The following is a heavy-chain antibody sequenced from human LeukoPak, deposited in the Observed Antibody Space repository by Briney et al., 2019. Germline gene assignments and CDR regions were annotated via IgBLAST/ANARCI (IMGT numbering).Heavy chain of an antibody. CDR2: IIPIFGTA. V-gene: IGHV1-69*06. CDR3: ATPTVGTSRFDGFDI. J-gene: IGHJ3*02. Sequence: SSVKVSCKASGGTFSSYAISWVRQAPGQGLEWMGGIIPIFGTANYAQKFQGRVTITADKSTSTAYMELSSLRSEDTAVYYCATPTVGTSRFDGFDIWGQGTMVTVSP. CDR1: GGTFSSYA. D-gene: IGHD4-23*01.